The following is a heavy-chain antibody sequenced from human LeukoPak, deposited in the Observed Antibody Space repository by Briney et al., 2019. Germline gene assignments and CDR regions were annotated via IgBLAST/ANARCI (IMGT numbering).Heavy chain of an antibody. CDR1: GGSISSRGYY. D-gene: IGHD2-15*01. CDR3: ARHYSHTRFDY. Sequence: SETLSLTCTVSGGSISSRGYYCSWIRQPPGKGLEWIGSIYYSGSTYYNPSLKSRVTISVDTSKNQFSLKLSSVTAADTAVYYCARHYSHTRFDYWGQRTLVTVST. CDR2: IYYSGST. V-gene: IGHV4-39*01. J-gene: IGHJ4*02.